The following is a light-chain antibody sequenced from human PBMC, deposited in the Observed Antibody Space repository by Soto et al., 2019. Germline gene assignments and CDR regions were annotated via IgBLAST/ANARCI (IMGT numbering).Light chain of an antibody. CDR3: QQYNSYSWT. V-gene: IGKV1-5*01. J-gene: IGKJ1*01. CDR1: QSISSW. CDR2: DAS. Sequence: DIQMTQSPSTLSASVGDRVTITCRASQSISSWLAWYQQKPGKAPKLLIYDASSLESGVPSRFSGNGSGTEFTLTISSLQPHDFATYYCQQYNSYSWTFGQGTKVEIK.